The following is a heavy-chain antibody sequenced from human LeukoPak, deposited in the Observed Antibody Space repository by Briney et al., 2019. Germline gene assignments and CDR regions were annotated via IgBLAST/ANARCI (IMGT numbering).Heavy chain of an antibody. J-gene: IGHJ4*02. D-gene: IGHD2-2*01. Sequence: ASVKVSCKTSGYTFSTYDINWLRQAAGQGLEWMGWMNPNSANTGFAQKFQGRAAITRDTSTATAYLELSGLTSEDTAVYYCARVSRYQLLSDYWGQGTLVTVSS. CDR1: GYTFSTYD. CDR3: ARVSRYQLLSDY. V-gene: IGHV1-8*02. CDR2: MNPNSANT.